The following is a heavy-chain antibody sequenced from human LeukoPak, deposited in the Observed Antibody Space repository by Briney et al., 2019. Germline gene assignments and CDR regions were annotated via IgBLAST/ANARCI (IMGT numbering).Heavy chain of an antibody. Sequence: SETLSLTCTVSGGSISGGSDYWTWIRQPAGKGLEWIGRIYTTGSTSYNPSLKSRVTISVDTSKDLFSLKVSSVTAADTAVYYCAREYGSSWTYWYFDLWGRGTLVTVSS. CDR2: IYTTGST. CDR3: AREYGSSWTYWYFDL. CDR1: GGSISGGSDY. J-gene: IGHJ2*01. V-gene: IGHV4-61*02. D-gene: IGHD6-13*01.